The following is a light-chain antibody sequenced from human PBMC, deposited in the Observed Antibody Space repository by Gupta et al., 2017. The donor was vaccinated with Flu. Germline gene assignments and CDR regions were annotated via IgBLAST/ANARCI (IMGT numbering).Light chain of an antibody. CDR3: QVWDRGSGHRV. CDR1: SIGAKS. Sequence: SYVLTQPPSVSAAPGQTARVTCGGISIGAKSVHWFQQQPGQAPILFIYSDDDRPSGIPERFSGSNYGTTATLTISRVEAGDEADYYCQVWDRGSGHRVFGSGTKVTVL. V-gene: IGLV3-21*04. CDR2: SDD. J-gene: IGLJ1*01.